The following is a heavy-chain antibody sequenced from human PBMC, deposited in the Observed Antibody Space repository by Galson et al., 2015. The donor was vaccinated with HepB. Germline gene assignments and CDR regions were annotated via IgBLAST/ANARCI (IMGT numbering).Heavy chain of an antibody. Sequence: SVKVSCKASGYTLTELSMHWVRQAPGKGLEWMGGFDPEDGETIYAQKFQGRVTMTEDTSTDTAYMELSSLRSEDTAVYYCATVSYGGNSAWYFDLWGRGTLVTVSS. V-gene: IGHV1-24*01. CDR1: GYTLTELS. CDR2: FDPEDGET. J-gene: IGHJ2*01. D-gene: IGHD4-23*01. CDR3: ATVSYGGNSAWYFDL.